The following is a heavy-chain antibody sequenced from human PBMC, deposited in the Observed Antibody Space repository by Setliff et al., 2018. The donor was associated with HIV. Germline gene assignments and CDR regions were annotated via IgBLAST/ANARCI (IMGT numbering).Heavy chain of an antibody. CDR1: GGSISDFY. D-gene: IGHD3-22*01. J-gene: IGHJ6*03. V-gene: IGHV4-4*08. CDR3: TRITHYFDSYYFYYMDV. CDR2: VHTSGSS. Sequence: SETLSLTCDVSGGSISDFYWSWIRQSPRWGLEWIGYVHTSGSSNYNPSLKSRVTISADTSKNQLSLKLNSVTAADTAVYYCTRITHYFDSYYFYYMDVWGKGTTVTVSS.